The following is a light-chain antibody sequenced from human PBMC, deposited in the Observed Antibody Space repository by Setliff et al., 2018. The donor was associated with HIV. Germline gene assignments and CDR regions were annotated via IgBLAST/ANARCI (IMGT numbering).Light chain of an antibody. J-gene: IGLJ1*01. CDR2: DVT. CDR3: CSYLSTNNYV. Sequence: SALTQPASVSGSPGQSITITCTGTSSDVGSRYNYVSWYQQHPGNAPKLLIFDVTYRPSGVSNRFSGSKSGNTASLTISGLQDEDEADYYCCSYLSTNNYVFGTGTKV. CDR1: SSDVGSRYNY. V-gene: IGLV2-14*03.